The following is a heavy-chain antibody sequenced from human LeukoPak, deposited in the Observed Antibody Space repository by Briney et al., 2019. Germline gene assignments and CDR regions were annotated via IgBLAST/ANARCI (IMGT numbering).Heavy chain of an antibody. CDR2: ISSSSSTT. Sequence: GGSLRLSCAASGFTFSRYNMNWVRQAPGKGLEWVSYISSSSSTTYYADSVKGRFTISRDSAKTSLYLQMNSLRDEDTAVYYCARMTHSGSYYFDYWGQGTLVTVSS. J-gene: IGHJ4*02. D-gene: IGHD1-26*01. V-gene: IGHV3-48*02. CDR3: ARMTHSGSYYFDY. CDR1: GFTFSRYN.